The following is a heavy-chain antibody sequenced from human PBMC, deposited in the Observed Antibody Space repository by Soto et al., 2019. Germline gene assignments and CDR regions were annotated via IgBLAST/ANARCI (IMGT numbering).Heavy chain of an antibody. D-gene: IGHD6-6*01. J-gene: IGHJ4*02. V-gene: IGHV3-23*01. CDR2: NSGSGGST. CDR3: SKDSPIKWSPHHLLSSSTGVIDY. CDR1: GFTFSSYA. Sequence: EVQLLESGGGLVQPGGSLRLSCAASGFTFSSYAMSWVRQAPGKGLEWVSANSGSGGSTYYADSVKGRFTISRDNSKNTLYLQMNRLRAEETAVYYCSKDSPIKWSPHHLLSSSTGVIDYWGQGTLVTVSS.